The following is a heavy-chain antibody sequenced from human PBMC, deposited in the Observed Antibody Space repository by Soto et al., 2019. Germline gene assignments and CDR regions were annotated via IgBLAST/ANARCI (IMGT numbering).Heavy chain of an antibody. CDR1: GFTVSSNY. D-gene: IGHD5-18*01. J-gene: IGHJ6*02. Sequence: EVQLVESGGGLVQPGGSLRLSCAASGFTVSSNYMSWVRQAPGKGLEWVSVIYSGGSTYYADSVKGRFTISRDNSENTLCRQMKSLSAEDTAVEYCASGCSYGSYSYYAMDVWGHGTAVTVSS. V-gene: IGHV3-66*01. CDR3: ASGCSYGSYSYYAMDV. CDR2: IYSGGST.